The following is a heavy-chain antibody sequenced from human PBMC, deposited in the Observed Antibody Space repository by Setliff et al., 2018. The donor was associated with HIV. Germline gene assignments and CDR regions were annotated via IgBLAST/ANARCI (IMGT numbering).Heavy chain of an antibody. CDR2: INSDRITT. V-gene: IGHV3-74*01. CDR3: AREDVTTSGLDL. J-gene: IGHJ3*01. D-gene: IGHD4-17*01. CDR1: GFSFSSHW. Sequence: ALRLSCVGSGFSFSSHWMHWVRQAPGKGLVWVSRINSDRITTAYADSVKGRFTISRDNAKSTLYLQMNSLRVEDTAVYYCAREDVTTSGLDLWGRGTMVT.